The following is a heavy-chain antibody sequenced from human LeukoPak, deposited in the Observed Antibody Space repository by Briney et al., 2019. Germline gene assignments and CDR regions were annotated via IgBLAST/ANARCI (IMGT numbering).Heavy chain of an antibody. CDR2: IYPGDSDA. CDR1: GYSFTNYW. V-gene: IGHV5-51*01. J-gene: IGHJ4*02. CDR3: ARRRDLYSGSYYPFDY. D-gene: IGHD1-26*01. Sequence: GESLKISCKGSGYSFTNYWIGWVRQLPGKGLKWMGIIYPGDSDARYSPSFQGQVTISADKSISTAYLQWSSLKASDTAMYYCARRRDLYSGSYYPFDYWGQGTLVTVSS.